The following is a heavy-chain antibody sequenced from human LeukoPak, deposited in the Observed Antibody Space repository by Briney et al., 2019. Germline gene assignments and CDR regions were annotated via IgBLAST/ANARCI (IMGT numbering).Heavy chain of an antibody. CDR2: ISAYNGNT. Sequence: ASVKVSCKASGYTFTSYGISWVRQAPGQGLEWMGWISAYNGNTNYAQKLQGRVTMTTDTSTSTAYMELRSLRSDDTAVYYCARDGTDLPAAIEYYFDYWGQGTLVTVS. D-gene: IGHD2-2*02. V-gene: IGHV1-18*01. J-gene: IGHJ4*02. CDR3: ARDGTDLPAAIEYYFDY. CDR1: GYTFTSYG.